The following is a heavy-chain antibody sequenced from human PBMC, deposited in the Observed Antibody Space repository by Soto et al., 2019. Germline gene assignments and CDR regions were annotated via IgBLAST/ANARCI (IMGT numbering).Heavy chain of an antibody. CDR3: TTDGPGILWFGELLGGYFDY. D-gene: IGHD3-10*01. V-gene: IGHV3-15*07. CDR2: IKSKTDGGTT. Sequence: GGSLRLSCAASGFTFSNAWMNWVRQAPGKGLEWVGRIKSKTDGGTTDYAAPVKGRFTISRDDSKNTLYLQMNSLKTEDTAVYYCTTDGPGILWFGELLGGYFDYWGQGTLVTVSS. J-gene: IGHJ4*02. CDR1: GFTFSNAW.